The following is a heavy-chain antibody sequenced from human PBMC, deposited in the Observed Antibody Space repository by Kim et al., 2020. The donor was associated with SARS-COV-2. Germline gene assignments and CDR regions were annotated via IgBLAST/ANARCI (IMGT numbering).Heavy chain of an antibody. CDR1: GFTFTSSA. CDR2: IVVGSGNT. J-gene: IGHJ6*04. Sequence: SVKVSCKASGFTFTSSAMQWVRQARGQRLEWIGWIVVGSGNTNYAQKFQERVTITRDMSTSTAYMELSSLRSEGTAVYYCAADFTDCSGGSCYRRDVWGKGTTVTVSS. D-gene: IGHD2-15*01. V-gene: IGHV1-58*02. CDR3: AADFTDCSGGSCYRRDV.